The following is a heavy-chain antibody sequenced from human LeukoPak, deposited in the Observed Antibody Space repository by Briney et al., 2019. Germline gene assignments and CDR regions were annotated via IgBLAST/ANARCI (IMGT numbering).Heavy chain of an antibody. CDR2: ISSSSYPI. CDR3: ARGSSSGSYSGEY. J-gene: IGHJ4*02. V-gene: IGHV3-48*01. Sequence: PGGSLRLSCAASGFTFSSYSMNWVRQAPGKGLEWVSYISSSSYPIYYADSVKGRFTISRDNARNSLYLEMNSLRAEDTAVYYCARGSSSGSYSGEYWGQGTLVTVSS. CDR1: GFTFSSYS. D-gene: IGHD1-26*01.